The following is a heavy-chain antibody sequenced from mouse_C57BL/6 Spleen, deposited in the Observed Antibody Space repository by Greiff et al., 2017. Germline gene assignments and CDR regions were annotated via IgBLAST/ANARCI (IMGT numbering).Heavy chain of an antibody. CDR3: ARYGSSYVYYFDY. J-gene: IGHJ2*01. Sequence: QVQLKESGAELVRPGASVKLSCKASGYTFTDYYINWVKQRPGQGLEWIARIYPGSGNTYYNEKFKGKATLTAEKSSSTAYMQLSSLTSEDSAVYFCARYGSSYVYYFDYWGQGTTLTVSS. CDR1: GYTFTDYY. CDR2: IYPGSGNT. D-gene: IGHD1-1*01. V-gene: IGHV1-76*01.